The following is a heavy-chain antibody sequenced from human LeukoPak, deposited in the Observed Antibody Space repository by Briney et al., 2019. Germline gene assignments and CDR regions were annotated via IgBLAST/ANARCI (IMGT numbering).Heavy chain of an antibody. CDR1: GFTFSSYA. D-gene: IGHD3-22*01. J-gene: IGHJ4*02. CDR2: ISGSGGST. V-gene: IGHV3-23*01. CDR3: AKGPLFDYYDSSGFIDY. Sequence: PGGSLRLSCAASGFTFSSYAMSWVRQAPGKGLEWVSAISGSGGSTYYADSVKGRLTISRDNSKNTLYLQMNSLRAEDTAVYYCAKGPLFDYYDSSGFIDYWGQGTLVTVSS.